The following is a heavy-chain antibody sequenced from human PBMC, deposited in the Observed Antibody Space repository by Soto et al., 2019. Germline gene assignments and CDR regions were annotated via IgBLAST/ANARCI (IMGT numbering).Heavy chain of an antibody. CDR3: VRISVRPRAIRTAPGRWYFDL. D-gene: IGHD1-1*01. CDR1: GFTFEDYV. V-gene: IGHV3-9*01. CDR2: INWNGDDI. J-gene: IGHJ2*01. Sequence: EVQLVESGGELVQPGRSLRLSCAASGFTFEDYVMHWVRQAPGKGLEWVSSINWNGDDIGYADSVKGRFSISRDNARNSLYLQMNSLRPEDTAVYYCVRISVRPRAIRTAPGRWYFDLWGRGALATVSS.